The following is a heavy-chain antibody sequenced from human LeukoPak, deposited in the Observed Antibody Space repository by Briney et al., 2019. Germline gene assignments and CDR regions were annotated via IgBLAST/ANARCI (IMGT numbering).Heavy chain of an antibody. V-gene: IGHV3-7*01. D-gene: IGHD3-10*01. Sequence: GGSLRLSCAASGFTFSSYWMSWVRQAPGKGLEWVANIKQDGSEKYYVDSVKGRFTISRDNAKNSLYLQMNSLRAEDTAVYYCARAGQEWFGDLGFDYWGQGTLVTVSS. CDR3: ARAGQEWFGDLGFDY. CDR1: GFTFSSYW. J-gene: IGHJ4*02. CDR2: IKQDGSEK.